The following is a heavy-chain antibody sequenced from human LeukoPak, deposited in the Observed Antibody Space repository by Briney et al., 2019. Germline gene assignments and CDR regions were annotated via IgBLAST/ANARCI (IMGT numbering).Heavy chain of an antibody. CDR2: IIPIFGAP. V-gene: IGHV1-69*05. Sequence: SVKVSCRASGGTFSSYAIRWVRQAPGQGLEWMGRIIPIFGAPNYAQKFQGRVTITTDESTRTAYMELSSLRSEDTAVYYCAREGSFLGYCSGGRCSNWFDPWGQGTLVTVSS. J-gene: IGHJ5*02. D-gene: IGHD2-15*01. CDR3: AREGSFLGYCSGGRCSNWFDP. CDR1: GGTFSSYA.